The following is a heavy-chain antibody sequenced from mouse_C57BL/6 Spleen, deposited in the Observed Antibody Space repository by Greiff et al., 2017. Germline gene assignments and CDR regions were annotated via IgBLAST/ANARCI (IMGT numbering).Heavy chain of an antibody. CDR1: GYTFTNYW. D-gene: IGHD1-2*01. J-gene: IGHJ4*01. CDR2: IYPGGGYT. CDR3: AGHYFYYAMDY. Sequence: VQLQQSGAELVRPGTSVKMSCKASGYTFTNYWIGWAKQRPGHGLEWIGDIYPGGGYTNYNEKFKGKATLTADKSSSTAYMQLSSLTSEDSAIYFCAGHYFYYAMDYWGQGTSGTVSS. V-gene: IGHV1-63*01.